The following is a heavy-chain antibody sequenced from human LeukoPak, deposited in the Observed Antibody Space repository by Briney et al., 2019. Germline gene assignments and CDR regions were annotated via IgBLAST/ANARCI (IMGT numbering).Heavy chain of an antibody. CDR3: SRHLDSSRFTFYYGMDV. J-gene: IGHJ6*02. CDR1: GFTFSSYE. Sequence: AGGSLRLSCAGSGFTFSSYEMNWVRQAPGKGLEWVSYIGSSGRSTYYADSVKGRFTISRDNAKSSLYLQMNSLRAEDTAVYYCSRHLDSSRFTFYYGMDVWGQGTTVTVSS. CDR2: IGSSGRST. D-gene: IGHD6-13*01. V-gene: IGHV3-48*03.